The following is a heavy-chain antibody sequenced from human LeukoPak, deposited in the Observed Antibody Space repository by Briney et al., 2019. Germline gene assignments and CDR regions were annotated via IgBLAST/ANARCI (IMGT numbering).Heavy chain of an antibody. CDR2: ISYDGRNK. D-gene: IGHD2-15*01. CDR3: ARDRSPDIVVVVAAIGPYYYYGMDV. Sequence: GGSLRLSCAASGFTFSSYAMHWVRQAPGKGLEWVAVISYDGRNKYYADSVKGRFTISRDNSKNTLYLQMNSLRAEDTAVYYCARDRSPDIVVVVAAIGPYYYYGMDVWGKGTTVTVSS. J-gene: IGHJ6*04. CDR1: GFTFSSYA. V-gene: IGHV3-30*04.